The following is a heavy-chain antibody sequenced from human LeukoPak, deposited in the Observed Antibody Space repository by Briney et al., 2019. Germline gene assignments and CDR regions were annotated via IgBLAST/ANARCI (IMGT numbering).Heavy chain of an antibody. CDR2: ISAYNGNT. CDR3: ARQKVGSSGYENFDY. CDR1: GYTFTSYG. V-gene: IGHV1-18*01. J-gene: IGHJ4*02. D-gene: IGHD3-22*01. Sequence: ASVKVSCKASGYTFTSYGISWVRQAPGQGLEWMGWISAYNGNTNYAQKLQGRVTMTTDTSTSTAYMELRSLRSDDTAVYYCARQKVGSSGYENFDYWGQGTLVTVSS.